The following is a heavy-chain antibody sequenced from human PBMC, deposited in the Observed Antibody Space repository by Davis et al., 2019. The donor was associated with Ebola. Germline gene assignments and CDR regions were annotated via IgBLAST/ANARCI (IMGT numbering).Heavy chain of an antibody. CDR1: GFTFSSYD. Sequence: PGGSLRLSCAASGFTFSSYDMHWVRQATGKGLEWVSAIGTAGDTYYPGSVKGRFTISRENAKNSLYLQMNSLRAEDTAVYYCARDRGYCSGGSCYSGYYYYGMDVWGQGTTVTVSS. CDR2: IGTAGDT. CDR3: ARDRGYCSGGSCYSGYYYYGMDV. J-gene: IGHJ6*02. D-gene: IGHD2-15*01. V-gene: IGHV3-13*01.